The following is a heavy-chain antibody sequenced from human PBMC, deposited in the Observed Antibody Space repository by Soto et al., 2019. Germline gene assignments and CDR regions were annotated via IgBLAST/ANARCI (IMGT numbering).Heavy chain of an antibody. CDR1: GFTFRSYA. CDR3: VKEWTTRRDFDY. CDR2: ITGNGGKA. D-gene: IGHD5-12*01. V-gene: IGHV3-23*01. Sequence: GGSLRLSCAASGFTFRSYAMSWVRQAPGKGLEWISSITGNGGKAYYADSVKGRFTFSRDNSKNTLYLQMNSLGVEDTAVYYCVKEWTTRRDFDYWGQGTVVTVSS. J-gene: IGHJ4*02.